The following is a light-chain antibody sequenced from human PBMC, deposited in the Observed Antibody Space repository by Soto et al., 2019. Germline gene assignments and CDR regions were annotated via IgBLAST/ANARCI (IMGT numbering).Light chain of an antibody. CDR1: QSVSSSY. CDR2: GAS. CDR3: QQYGSSPRVT. Sequence: EIVLTQSPGTLSLSPGERATLSCRASQSVSSSYLAWYQQKPGQAPRLLIYGASSRATGIPDRFSGSGSGTAFPLTIGRLEPEDFAVYYCQQYGSSPRVTFGGGTKVEIK. V-gene: IGKV3-20*01. J-gene: IGKJ4*01.